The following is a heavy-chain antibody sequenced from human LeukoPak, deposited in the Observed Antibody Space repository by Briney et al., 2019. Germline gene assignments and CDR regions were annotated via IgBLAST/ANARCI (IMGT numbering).Heavy chain of an antibody. CDR3: ARNGGNSDYDY. Sequence: SETLSLTCAVSGGSLSSSSSICWTWVRQPPGEGLEWIWEIYHNGATNYNPSLKSRVTLLLDKSKNQFSLRLNSVTAADTAVYYCARNGGNSDYDYWGQGTLVTVSA. D-gene: IGHD4-23*01. J-gene: IGHJ4*02. CDR2: IYHNGAT. V-gene: IGHV4-4*02. CDR1: GGSLSSSSSIC.